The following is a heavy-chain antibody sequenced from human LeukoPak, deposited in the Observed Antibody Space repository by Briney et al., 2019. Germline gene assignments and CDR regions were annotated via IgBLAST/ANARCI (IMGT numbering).Heavy chain of an antibody. D-gene: IGHD6-13*01. V-gene: IGHV3-7*01. CDR1: GFTFTDYW. J-gene: IGHJ4*01. CDR3: ARDGTAAGLYFDL. Sequence: GGSLRLSCAVSGFTFTDYWMNWVRQAPGKGLEWVASIRQDGGEKSYVDSVKGRFTISRDNTKNSLYLQINSLRAEDTAVYYCARDGTAAGLYFDLWGQGSLVTVSS. CDR2: IRQDGGEK.